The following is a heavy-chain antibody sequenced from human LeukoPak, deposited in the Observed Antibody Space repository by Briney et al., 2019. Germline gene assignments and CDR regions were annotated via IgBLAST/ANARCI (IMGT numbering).Heavy chain of an antibody. CDR3: ARDKYCSSTSCSPLFDY. D-gene: IGHD2-2*01. V-gene: IGHV4-59*01. J-gene: IGHJ4*02. Sequence: SETLSLACTVSGGSISSYYWSWIRQPPGKGLEWIGYIYSSGITNYNPSLKSRVTISVDTTKNQFSLKLSSLTAADTAVYYCARDKYCSSTSCSPLFDYWGQGTLVTVSS. CDR1: GGSISSYY. CDR2: IYSSGIT.